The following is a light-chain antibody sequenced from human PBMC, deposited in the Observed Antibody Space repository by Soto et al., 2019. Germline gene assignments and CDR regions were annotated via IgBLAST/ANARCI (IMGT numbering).Light chain of an antibody. J-gene: IGKJ1*01. CDR1: RSMGPS. CDR2: XAS. Sequence: IHMTQSPSTLSASVGDRVTMTXRASRSMGPSVAWYHHPPGKPPKXXIAXASILEGGVPSRFRGSGSEREFTITISSLQPDDVETYYCQQYNSSPLFGQGTKVDIK. CDR3: QQYNSSPL. V-gene: IGKV1-5*03.